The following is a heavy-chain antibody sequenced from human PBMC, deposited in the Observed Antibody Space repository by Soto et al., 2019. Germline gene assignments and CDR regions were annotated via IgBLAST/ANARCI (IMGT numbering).Heavy chain of an antibody. V-gene: IGHV1-8*01. CDR3: ARGRGPTVTTYYYYYYLDV. Sequence: ASVKVSCKASGYTFTSYDINWVRQATGQGLEWMGWMNPNSGNTGYAQKFQGRVTMTRNTSISTAYMELSSLRSEDTAVYYCARGRGPTVTTYYYYYYLDVWGKGTTVTAP. CDR1: GYTFTSYD. J-gene: IGHJ6*03. D-gene: IGHD4-17*01. CDR2: MNPNSGNT.